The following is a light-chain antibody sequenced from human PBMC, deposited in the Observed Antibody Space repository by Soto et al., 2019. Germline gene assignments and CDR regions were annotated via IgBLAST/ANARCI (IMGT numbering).Light chain of an antibody. CDR1: RGISSY. CDR3: QQLNSYPIT. Sequence: DIQLTQSPSFLSASVGEGITITCRASRGISSYLAWYQQKPGKAPKLLIYDVSTLQSGVPSRFSGSGSGTEFTLRISILQPEDFATYHCQQLNSYPITFGQGTRLEIK. CDR2: DVS. V-gene: IGKV1-9*01. J-gene: IGKJ5*01.